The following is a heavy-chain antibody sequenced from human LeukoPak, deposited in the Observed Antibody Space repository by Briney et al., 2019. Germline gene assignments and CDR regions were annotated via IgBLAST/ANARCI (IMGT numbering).Heavy chain of an antibody. CDR3: AKELDTMFFDY. Sequence: GGSLRLSCATSGFNFDLYTIHWVRHAPGKGLEWVSLAGWAGGTTFYSDSVRGRFTISRDSGRKSVYLQMNSLTTDDTAFYFCAKELDTMFFDYWGQGALVTVSS. CDR1: GFNFDLYT. D-gene: IGHD3-10*02. CDR2: AGWAGGTT. J-gene: IGHJ4*02. V-gene: IGHV3-43*01.